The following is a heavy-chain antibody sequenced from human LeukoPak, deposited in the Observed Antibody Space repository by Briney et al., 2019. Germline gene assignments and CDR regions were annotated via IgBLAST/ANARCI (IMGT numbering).Heavy chain of an antibody. J-gene: IGHJ5*02. CDR1: GGSFSGYY. V-gene: IGHV4-34*01. CDR3: ARDREYSSSGLVWFDP. Sequence: PSETLSLTCAVYGGSFSGYYWSWIRQPPGKGVEWIGEINHSGSTNYNPSLKSRVTISVDTSKNQFSLKLTSVTAADTAVYYCARDREYSSSGLVWFDPWGHGILVTVSS. CDR2: INHSGST. D-gene: IGHD6-6*01.